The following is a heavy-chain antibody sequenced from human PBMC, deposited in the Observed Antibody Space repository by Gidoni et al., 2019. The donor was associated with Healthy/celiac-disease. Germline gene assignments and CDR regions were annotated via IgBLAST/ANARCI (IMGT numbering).Heavy chain of an antibody. D-gene: IGHD3-10*01. CDR3: ARDRGGRVPGAFDI. CDR1: GDSVSSNSAA. V-gene: IGHV6-1*02. CDR2: TYYKSKWYK. Sequence: QVQLQQTGTGLVKPSQTLSLTCSIAGDSVSSNSAAWHWIRQSPARGLEWLGRTYYKSKWYKYYAVSVKSRITITPATSKNQFSLQLNSVTPEDTAVYYCARDRGGRVPGAFDIWGQGTMVTVSS. J-gene: IGHJ3*02.